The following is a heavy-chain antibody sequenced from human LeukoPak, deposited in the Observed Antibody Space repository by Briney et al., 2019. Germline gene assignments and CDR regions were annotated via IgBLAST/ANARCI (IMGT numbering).Heavy chain of an antibody. J-gene: IGHJ4*02. CDR1: GGSISNYY. Sequence: SETLSLTCTVSGGSISNYYWSWIRQSAGKGLEWIGRIYSTGTTNYNPSLKSRVTMSLDTSKNQFSLKLTTVTAADTAVYFCARGPDWPIDSWGQGTLVTVSS. V-gene: IGHV4-4*07. D-gene: IGHD3-9*01. CDR3: ARGPDWPIDS. CDR2: IYSTGTT.